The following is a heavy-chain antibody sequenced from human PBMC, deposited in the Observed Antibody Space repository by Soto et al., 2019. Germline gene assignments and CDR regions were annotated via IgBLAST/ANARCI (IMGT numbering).Heavy chain of an antibody. J-gene: IGHJ4*02. CDR2: INHSGST. CDR3: ARTIYYDFWSGYVPLDY. Sequence: ETLSLTCAVYGGSFSGYYWSWIRQPPGKGLEWIGEINHSGSTNYNPSLKSRVTISVDTSKNQFSLKLSSVTAADTAVYYCARTIYYDFWSGYVPLDYWGQGTLVTVSS. V-gene: IGHV4-34*01. CDR1: GGSFSGYY. D-gene: IGHD3-3*01.